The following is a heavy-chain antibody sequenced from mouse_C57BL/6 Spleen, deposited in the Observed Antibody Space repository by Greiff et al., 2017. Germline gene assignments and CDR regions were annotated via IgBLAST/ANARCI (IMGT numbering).Heavy chain of an antibody. Sequence: VQLQQSGAELVKPGASVKLSCTASGFNIRDYYMHWVKQRTEQGLEWIGRIDPEDGATKYAPKFQGKATITADTSSNTAYLQLSSLTSEDTAVYYCARDGYDVSWFAYWGQGTLVTVSA. J-gene: IGHJ3*01. D-gene: IGHD2-2*01. CDR3: ARDGYDVSWFAY. CDR1: GFNIRDYY. CDR2: IDPEDGAT. V-gene: IGHV14-2*01.